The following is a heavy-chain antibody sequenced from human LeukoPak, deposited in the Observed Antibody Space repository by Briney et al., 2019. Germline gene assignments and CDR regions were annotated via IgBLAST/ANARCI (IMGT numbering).Heavy chain of an antibody. CDR3: ARSQTTIYYYYMDA. CDR2: IYYSGST. Sequence: SQTLSLTCTVSGGSISSGGYYWSWIRQHPGKGLEWIGYIYYSGSTYYNPSLKSRVTISVDTSKNQFSLKLSSVTAADTAVYYCARSQTTIYYYYMDAWGKGTTVTVSS. D-gene: IGHD5-24*01. J-gene: IGHJ6*03. V-gene: IGHV4-31*03. CDR1: GGSISSGGYY.